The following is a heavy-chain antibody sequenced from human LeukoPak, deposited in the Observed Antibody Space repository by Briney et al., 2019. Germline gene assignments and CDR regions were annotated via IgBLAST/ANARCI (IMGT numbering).Heavy chain of an antibody. V-gene: IGHV3-23*01. CDR1: GFTFSCYA. CDR3: AKVSWYNWNDGYFDY. J-gene: IGHJ4*02. D-gene: IGHD1-1*01. CDR2: ISGSGGST. Sequence: PGGSLRLSCAASGFTFSCYAMSWVRQAPGKGLEWVSAISGSGGSTYYADSVKGRFTISRDNSKNTLYLQMNSLRAEDTAVYYCAKVSWYNWNDGYFDYWGQGTLVTVSS.